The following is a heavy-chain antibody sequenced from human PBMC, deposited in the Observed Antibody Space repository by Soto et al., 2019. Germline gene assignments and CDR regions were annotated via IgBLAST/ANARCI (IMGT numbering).Heavy chain of an antibody. CDR2: MNPNSGDT. J-gene: IGHJ4*01. Sequence: QVQLVQSGAEVKKPGASVKVSCKASGYTFTNYDMNWVRQATGQGLEWMGWMNPNSGDTGYAQKFQGRVTMTRDTSITTAYMELSSLRSEDTAVYYCAKVSRRGSAIDFDYWGHGTLVTVSS. D-gene: IGHD3-10*01. V-gene: IGHV1-8*01. CDR3: AKVSRRGSAIDFDY. CDR1: GYTFTNYD.